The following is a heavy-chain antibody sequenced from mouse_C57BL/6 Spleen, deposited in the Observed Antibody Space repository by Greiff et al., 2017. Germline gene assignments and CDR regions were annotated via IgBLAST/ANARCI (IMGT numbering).Heavy chain of an antibody. CDR1: GFTFSDYY. D-gene: IGHD2-3*01. Sequence: DVKLVESEGGLVQPGSSTKLSCTASGFTFSDYYMAWVRQVPEKGLEWVANINYDGSSTYYLDSLKSRFIISRDNAKNILYLQMSSLKSEDTATYYCARVDGYYGTWFAYWGQGTLVTVSA. CDR3: ARVDGYYGTWFAY. J-gene: IGHJ3*01. CDR2: INYDGSST. V-gene: IGHV5-16*01.